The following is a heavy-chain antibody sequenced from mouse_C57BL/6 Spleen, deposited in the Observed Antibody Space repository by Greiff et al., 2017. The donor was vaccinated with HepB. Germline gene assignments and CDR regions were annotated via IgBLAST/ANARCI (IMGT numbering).Heavy chain of an antibody. D-gene: IGHD2-1*01. CDR3: ARREGNYEDY. V-gene: IGHV5-6*01. CDR2: ISSGGSYT. CDR1: GFTFSSYG. J-gene: IGHJ2*01. Sequence: EVHLVESGGDLVKPGGSLKLSCAASGFTFSSYGMSWVRQTPDKRLEWVATISSGGSYTYYPDSVKGRFTISRDNAKNTLYLQMSSLKSEDTAMYYCARREGNYEDYWGQGTTLTVSS.